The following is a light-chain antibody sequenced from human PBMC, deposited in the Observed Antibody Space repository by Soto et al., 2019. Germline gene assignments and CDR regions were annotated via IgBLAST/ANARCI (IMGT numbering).Light chain of an antibody. CDR2: AAS. V-gene: IGKV1-8*01. Sequence: AIRMTQSPSSLSASTGDRVTITCRASQGISSYLAWYQQKPGKAPKLLIYAASTLQSGVPSRFSGRRSGTDFTLTMSWLQSEGFATYYCQQYYSYPQTFGQGNKVEIK. J-gene: IGKJ1*01. CDR1: QGISSY. CDR3: QQYYSYPQT.